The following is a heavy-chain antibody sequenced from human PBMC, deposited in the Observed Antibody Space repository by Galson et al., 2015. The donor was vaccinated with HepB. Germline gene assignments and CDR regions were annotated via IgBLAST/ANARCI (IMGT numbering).Heavy chain of an antibody. CDR2: IKSKSDGGTT. CDR3: TTDSGYDYGWDHLDY. CDR1: GFTFSNAW. D-gene: IGHD5-12*01. Sequence: SLRLSCAASGFTFSNAWMSWVRQAPGKGLEWIGRIKSKSDGGTTDYAAPVKGRFIISRDDSKNTLYLEMSSLKTEDTAVYYCTTDSGYDYGWDHLDYWGQGTLVTVSS. J-gene: IGHJ4*02. V-gene: IGHV3-15*05.